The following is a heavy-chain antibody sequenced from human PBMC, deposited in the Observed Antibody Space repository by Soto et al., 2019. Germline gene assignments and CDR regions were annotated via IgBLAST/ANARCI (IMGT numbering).Heavy chain of an antibody. V-gene: IGHV3-33*01. Sequence: TGGSLRLSCAASGFTFSSYGMHWVRQAPGKGLEWVAVIWYDGSNKYYADSVKGRFTISRDNSKNTLYLQMNSLRAEDTAVYYCARDRGEGWTYYFDYWGQGTLVTVSS. CDR1: GFTFSSYG. D-gene: IGHD3-3*01. CDR2: IWYDGSNK. CDR3: ARDRGEGWTYYFDY. J-gene: IGHJ4*02.